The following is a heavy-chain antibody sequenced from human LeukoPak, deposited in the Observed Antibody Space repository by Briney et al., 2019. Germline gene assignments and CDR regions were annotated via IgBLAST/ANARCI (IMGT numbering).Heavy chain of an antibody. J-gene: IGHJ6*04. CDR1: GGTIRGFA. D-gene: IGHD3-9*01. CDR2: INTMSGTT. V-gene: IGHV1-69*05. Sequence: SVKVSCKASGGTIRGFAINWVRQAPGEGFEWMGRINTMSGTTNYTQRLQGRVTMTTDESTTTAFMELSRLTAEDTALYYCTRGDDFLAAYNYMDVWGKGTSVIVSS. CDR3: TRGDDFLAAYNYMDV.